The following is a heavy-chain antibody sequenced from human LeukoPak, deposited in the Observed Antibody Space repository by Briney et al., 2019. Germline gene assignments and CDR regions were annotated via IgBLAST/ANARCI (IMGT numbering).Heavy chain of an antibody. D-gene: IGHD4-17*01. CDR2: IYYSGST. CDR3: ARDKETVSDFDY. CDR1: GGSISRSSYY. Sequence: SETLSLTCTVSGGSISRSSYYWGWIRQPPGKGLEWIGSIYYSGSTYYNPSLKSQVTISVDTSKNQFSLKLSSVTAADTAVYYCARDKETVSDFDYWGQGTLVTVSS. J-gene: IGHJ4*02. V-gene: IGHV4-39*07.